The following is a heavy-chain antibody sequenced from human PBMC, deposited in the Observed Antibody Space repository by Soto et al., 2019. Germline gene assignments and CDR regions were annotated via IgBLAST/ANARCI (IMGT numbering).Heavy chain of an antibody. CDR3: AKDEDTAMVMVFYYYYGMDV. J-gene: IGHJ6*02. V-gene: IGHV3-23*01. D-gene: IGHD5-18*01. Sequence: PGGSLSLSCAASGFTFSSYAMSWVRQAPGKGLEWVSAISGSGGSTYYADSVKGRFTISRDNSKNTLYLQMNSLRAEDTAVYYCAKDEDTAMVMVFYYYYGMDVWGQGTTDTVSS. CDR1: GFTFSSYA. CDR2: ISGSGGST.